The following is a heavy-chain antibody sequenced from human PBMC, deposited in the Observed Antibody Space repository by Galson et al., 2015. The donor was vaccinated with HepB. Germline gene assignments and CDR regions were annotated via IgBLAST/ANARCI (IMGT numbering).Heavy chain of an antibody. D-gene: IGHD3-22*01. Sequence: SLRLSCAASGFTVSSNYMSWVRQAPGKGLEWVSVIYSGGSTYYADSVKGRFTISRDNSKNTLYLQMNSLRAEDTAVYYCARDPGYYYDSSGYRRADYYYYGMDVWGQGTTVTVSS. CDR3: ARDPGYYYDSSGYRRADYYYYGMDV. J-gene: IGHJ6*02. CDR1: GFTVSSNY. CDR2: IYSGGST. V-gene: IGHV3-66*02.